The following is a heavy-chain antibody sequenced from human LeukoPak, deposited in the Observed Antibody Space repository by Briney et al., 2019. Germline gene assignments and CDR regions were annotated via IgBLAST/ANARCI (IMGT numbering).Heavy chain of an antibody. J-gene: IGHJ4*02. CDR1: RFTFSSYA. D-gene: IGHD3-22*01. CDR3: VKGPYYYDSSGYLYYFDY. CDR2: ISSNGGST. Sequence: GGSLRLSCSASRFTFSSYAMHWVRQAPGKGLEYVSAISSNGGSTYYADSVKGSFTISRDNSKNTLYLQMSSLRAEDTAVYYCVKGPYYYDSSGYLYYFDYWGQGPLVTVSS. V-gene: IGHV3-64D*06.